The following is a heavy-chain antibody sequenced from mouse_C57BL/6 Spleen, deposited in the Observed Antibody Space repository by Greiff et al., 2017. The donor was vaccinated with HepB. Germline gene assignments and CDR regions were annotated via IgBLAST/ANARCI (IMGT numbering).Heavy chain of an antibody. CDR2: ISSGSSTI. CDR1: GFTFSDYG. Sequence: EVMLVESGGGLVKPGGSLKLSCAASGFTFSDYGMHWVRQAPEKGLECVAYISSGSSTIYYADPVKGRFTITRDNAKNTLFLQMTSLRSEDTAMYYCARRSSLDYWGQGTTLTVSS. J-gene: IGHJ2*01. CDR3: ARRSSLDY. D-gene: IGHD1-1*01. V-gene: IGHV5-17*01.